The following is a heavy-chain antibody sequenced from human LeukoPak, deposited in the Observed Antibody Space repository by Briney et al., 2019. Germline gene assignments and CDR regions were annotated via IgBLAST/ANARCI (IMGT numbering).Heavy chain of an antibody. CDR3: ATSTVAKYDY. D-gene: IGHD4-11*01. CDR2: ISGSGGST. CDR1: GFTFSRYA. J-gene: IGHJ4*02. V-gene: IGHV3-23*01. Sequence: GGSLRLSCAASGFTFSRYAMSWVRQAPGKGLEWVSAISGSGGSTYYADSVKGRFTISRDNSKNTLYLQMNSLRAEDTALYYCATSTVAKYDYWGQGTLVAVSS.